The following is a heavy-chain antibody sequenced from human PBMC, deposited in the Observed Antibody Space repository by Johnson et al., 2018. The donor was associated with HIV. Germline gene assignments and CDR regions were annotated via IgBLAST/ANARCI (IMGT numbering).Heavy chain of an antibody. Sequence: VQLVESGGGVVQPGRSLRLSCAASGFTFSNYWMHWVRQAPGKGLVWVSRMNGDGSSTTYADSVKGRFTISRDNAKNTLYLQMNSLRAEDTAVYYCASPLIAAGEGAFDIWGQGTMVTVSS. J-gene: IGHJ3*02. CDR1: GFTFSNYW. CDR3: ASPLIAAGEGAFDI. D-gene: IGHD6-13*01. V-gene: IGHV3-74*02. CDR2: MNGDGSST.